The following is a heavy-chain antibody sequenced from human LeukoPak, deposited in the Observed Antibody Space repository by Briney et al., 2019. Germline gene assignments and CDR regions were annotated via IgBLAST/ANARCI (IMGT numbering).Heavy chain of an antibody. CDR1: GFTFSSYA. CDR2: ISGSGGST. V-gene: IGHV3-23*01. Sequence: GGSLRLSCAASGFTFSSYAMSWVRQAPGKGLEWVSAISGSGGSTYYADSVKGRFTISRDNSKNSLYLQMNSLRAEDTAVYYCARAVEVRGVKHYDYWGQGTLVTVSS. D-gene: IGHD3-10*01. J-gene: IGHJ4*02. CDR3: ARAVEVRGVKHYDY.